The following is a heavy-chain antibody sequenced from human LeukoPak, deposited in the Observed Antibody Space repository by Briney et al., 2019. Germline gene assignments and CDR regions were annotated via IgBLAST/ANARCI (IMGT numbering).Heavy chain of an antibody. CDR3: ARTYFHSSGGGLFDP. Sequence: GGSLRLSCAASGFTFSSCGMHWVRQAPGKGLEWVASISHDATNKYYVDSVKGRFTVFRDTSKNTLFLQMNSLGTEDTAVYYCARTYFHSSGGGLFDPWGQGTLVTVSS. J-gene: IGHJ5*02. CDR2: ISHDATNK. D-gene: IGHD2-15*01. V-gene: IGHV3-30*03. CDR1: GFTFSSCG.